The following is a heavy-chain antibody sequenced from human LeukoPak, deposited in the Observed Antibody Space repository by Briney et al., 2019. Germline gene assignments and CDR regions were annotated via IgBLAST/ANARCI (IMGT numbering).Heavy chain of an antibody. J-gene: IGHJ4*02. D-gene: IGHD2-21*02. Sequence: PGGSLRLSCAASGFTFSTYSMNWVRQAPGKGLEWVSSITSGSSYVYYADSVKGRFTISRDNAKYSVYLQMNRLRAEDTAVYYCASIVVITATLDFDFWGQGTLVTVSS. V-gene: IGHV3-21*01. CDR1: GFTFSTYS. CDR2: ITSGSSYV. CDR3: ASIVVITATLDFDF.